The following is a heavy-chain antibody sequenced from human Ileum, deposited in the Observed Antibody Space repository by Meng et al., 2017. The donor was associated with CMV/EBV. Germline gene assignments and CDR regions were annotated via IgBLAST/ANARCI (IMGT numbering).Heavy chain of an antibody. J-gene: IGHJ4*02. Sequence: SGFTFSNVGMHWVRQAAGKGPEWVAVIWYDGSNKYYADSVKGRFTISRDNSKNTVYLQMNSLRAEDTAIYYCAKDFYDILTGYYFDYWGQGTLVTVSS. D-gene: IGHD3-9*01. V-gene: IGHV3-33*06. CDR1: GFTFSNVG. CDR2: IWYDGSNK. CDR3: AKDFYDILTGYYFDY.